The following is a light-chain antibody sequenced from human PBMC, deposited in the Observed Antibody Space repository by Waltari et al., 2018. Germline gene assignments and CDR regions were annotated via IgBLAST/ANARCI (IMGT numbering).Light chain of an antibody. J-gene: IGLJ7*01. CDR1: SSNIGNNY. CDR2: EKT. V-gene: IGLV1-51*02. CDR3: GTWDSSLSGAV. Sequence: QSVLTQPPSVSAAPGQRVTISCSGGSSNIGNNYVSWYRQFPGTAPKLLSYEKTERPSGMPGRFSGSKSGTSATLDITGLQAGDEADYYCGTWDSSLSGAVFGGGTHLTVL.